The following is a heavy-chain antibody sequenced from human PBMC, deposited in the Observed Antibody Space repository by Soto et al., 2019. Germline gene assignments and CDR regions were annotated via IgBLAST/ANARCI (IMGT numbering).Heavy chain of an antibody. CDR2: INPATGNT. Sequence: QVQLAQSGAEERKPGASVKVSCEATGYTFTAYAMHWVRQAPGQRLEWMGWINPATGNTKYSQKFQGRLTITSETSANTVYMELRSLTSEDTAMYYCTESAISPSGGLIAPFDYWGQGTLLTVSS. CDR1: GYTFTAYA. V-gene: IGHV1-3*05. D-gene: IGHD3-16*02. CDR3: TESAISPSGGLIAPFDY. J-gene: IGHJ4*02.